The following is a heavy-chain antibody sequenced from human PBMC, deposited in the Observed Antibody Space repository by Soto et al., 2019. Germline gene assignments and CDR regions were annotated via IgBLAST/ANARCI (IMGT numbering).Heavy chain of an antibody. CDR3: ARAIGYSTGWYFSSKLGHYFDY. CDR2: INPNSGGT. Sequence: GASVKVSCKASGYTFTGYYMHWVRQAPGQGLEWMGWINPNSGGTNYAQKFQGWVTMTRDTSISTAYMELSRLRSDDTAVYYCARAIGYSTGWYFSSKLGHYFDYWGQGTLVTVSS. CDR1: GYTFTGYY. D-gene: IGHD6-19*01. V-gene: IGHV1-2*04. J-gene: IGHJ4*02.